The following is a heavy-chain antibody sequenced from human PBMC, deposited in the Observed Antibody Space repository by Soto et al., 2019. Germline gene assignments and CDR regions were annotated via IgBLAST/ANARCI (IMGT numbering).Heavy chain of an antibody. V-gene: IGHV3-21*04. J-gene: IGHJ5*02. CDR1: GFTFTNYA. CDR3: VRDGTAGVICHTWFDP. CDR2: VAANSRDI. Sequence: EVQLVESGGGLVKPGGSLRLSCAASGFTFTNYAMNWVRQAPGKGLEWVSSVAANSRDINYADSVRGRFTISRDNAKDSLYLQMNSLRPEDTAMYYCVRDGTAGVICHTWFDPWGQGTLVTVSS. D-gene: IGHD1-1*01.